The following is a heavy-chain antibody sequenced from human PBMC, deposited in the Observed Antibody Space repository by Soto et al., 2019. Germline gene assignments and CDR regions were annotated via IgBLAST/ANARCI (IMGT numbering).Heavy chain of an antibody. CDR2: TYYRSNWHT. CDR3: ARDISRWYHHGKWFES. Sequence: SQTLSLTCAISWHRVLSTSAAWHWLRQSPSRGLEWLGRTYYRSNWHTDYAVSVKSRIAINPDTSKNQFSLQLSSVTPEDTAVWYCARDISRWYHHGKWFESWGQGVLVTFCS. CDR1: WHRVLSTSAA. J-gene: IGHJ5*01. D-gene: IGHD2-2*01. V-gene: IGHV6-1*01.